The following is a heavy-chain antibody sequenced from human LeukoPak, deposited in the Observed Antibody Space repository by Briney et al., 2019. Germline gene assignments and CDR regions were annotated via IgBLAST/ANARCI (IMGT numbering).Heavy chain of an antibody. CDR3: ARERTPRRGTAMVISY. J-gene: IGHJ4*02. CDR1: GYTFTGYY. CDR2: INPNSGGT. D-gene: IGHD5-18*01. Sequence: ASVKVSCKASGYTFTGYYMHWVRRAPGQGPEWMGRINPNSGGTNYAQKFQGRVTMTRDTSISTAYMELSRLRSDDTAVYYCARERTPRRGTAMVISYWGQGTLVTVSS. V-gene: IGHV1-2*06.